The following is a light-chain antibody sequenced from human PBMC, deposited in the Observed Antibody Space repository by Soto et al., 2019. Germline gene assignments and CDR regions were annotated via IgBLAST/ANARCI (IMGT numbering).Light chain of an antibody. V-gene: IGKV1-39*01. J-gene: IGKJ3*01. Sequence: DIQMTQSPSSLSAVAGDRITITCRASESISRHLNWYQQKPGQAPKLLIYAASTLQSGVPSRFSGSGSGTEFTLTITSLEPEDFATYFCQQSYSSPHFGPGTTVD. CDR2: AAS. CDR1: ESISRH. CDR3: QQSYSSPH.